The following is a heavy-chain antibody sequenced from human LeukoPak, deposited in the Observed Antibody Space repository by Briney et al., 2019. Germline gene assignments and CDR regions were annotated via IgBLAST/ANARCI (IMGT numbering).Heavy chain of an antibody. Sequence: ASVKVSCKASGYTFTDYFMNWVRQAPGQGREWMGWINPKSGGTVYAQKFQGRVTMTRDTSSSTAYMELSGLRFDDTVVYYCARGPRITIFGVVMANDAFDIWGQGTMVTVSS. CDR3: ARGPRITIFGVVMANDAFDI. V-gene: IGHV1-2*02. D-gene: IGHD3-3*01. CDR2: INPKSGGT. J-gene: IGHJ3*02. CDR1: GYTFTDYF.